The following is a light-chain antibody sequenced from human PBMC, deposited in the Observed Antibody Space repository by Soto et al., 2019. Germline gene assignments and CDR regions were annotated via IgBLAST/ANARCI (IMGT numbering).Light chain of an antibody. V-gene: IGKV3-11*01. CDR2: EAF. CDR1: QTVGSY. Sequence: EIVLTQSPATLSSFPGDRATLSCRASQTVGSYLAWFRQTPGQAPRLLIYEAFTRATGIPARFSGSGSGTEFTLTISSLQPDDFATYYCQQYNSYSWTFGQGTKVDI. J-gene: IGKJ1*01. CDR3: QQYNSYSWT.